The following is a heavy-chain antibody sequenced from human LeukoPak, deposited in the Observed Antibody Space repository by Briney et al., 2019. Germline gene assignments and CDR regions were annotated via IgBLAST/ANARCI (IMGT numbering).Heavy chain of an antibody. CDR2: ISAYNGNT. CDR1: GYTFTSYG. CDR3: ARAMFPLICGGDCPPRYYYGMDV. D-gene: IGHD2-21*02. Sequence: ASVKVSCKASGYTFTSYGISWVRQAPGQGLEWMGWISAYNGNTNYAQKLQGRVTMTTDTSTSTAYMELRSLRSDDTAVYYCARAMFPLICGGDCPPRYYYGMDVWGQGTAVTVSS. J-gene: IGHJ6*02. V-gene: IGHV1-18*01.